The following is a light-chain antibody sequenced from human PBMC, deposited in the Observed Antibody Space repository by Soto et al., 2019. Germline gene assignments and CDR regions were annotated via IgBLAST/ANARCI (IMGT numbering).Light chain of an antibody. J-gene: IGKJ2*01. CDR1: QSVSNNY. CDR3: QQYGSSPPYT. Sequence: EVVLTQSPGTLSLSPGERASLSCRASQSVSNNYLAWYQQKPGQSPELLIFGSTDRATGIPDRFSGSGSGTDFTLTISRLEPEDFAVYYCQQYGSSPPYTFGQGSKLELK. V-gene: IGKV3-20*01. CDR2: GST.